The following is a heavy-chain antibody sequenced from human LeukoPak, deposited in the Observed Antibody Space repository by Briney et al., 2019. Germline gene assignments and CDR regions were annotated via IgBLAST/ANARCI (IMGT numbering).Heavy chain of an antibody. CDR1: SGSISSYY. CDR3: ARHEKLGQFDY. V-gene: IGHV4-59*08. CDR2: VYYSGSA. D-gene: IGHD3-10*01. Sequence: SETLSLTCTVSSGSISSYYWSWIRQPPGKGLEWIGYVYYSGSANYNPSLKSRVTISVDTSKNQFSLKVSSVTAADTAVYYCARHEKLGQFDYWGQGTLVTVSS. J-gene: IGHJ4*02.